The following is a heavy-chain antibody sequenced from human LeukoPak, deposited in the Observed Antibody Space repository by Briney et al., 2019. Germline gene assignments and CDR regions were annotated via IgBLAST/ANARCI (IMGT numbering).Heavy chain of an antibody. Sequence: GGSLGLSCAASGFTFSSYGMHWVRQAPGKGLEWVAFIRYDGSNKYYADSVKGRFTISRDNSKNTLYLQMNSLRAEDTAVYYCAKDRGLLYSSNYYFDYWGQGTLVTVSS. CDR2: IRYDGSNK. V-gene: IGHV3-30*02. D-gene: IGHD2-15*01. J-gene: IGHJ4*02. CDR3: AKDRGLLYSSNYYFDY. CDR1: GFTFSSYG.